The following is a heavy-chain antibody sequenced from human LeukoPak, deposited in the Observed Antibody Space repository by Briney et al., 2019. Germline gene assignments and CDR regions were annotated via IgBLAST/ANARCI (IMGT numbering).Heavy chain of an antibody. D-gene: IGHD3-9*01. Sequence: GASVKVSCKASGYTFTSYYMHWVRQAPGQGLEWMGIINPSGGSTSYAQKFQGRVTMTRDTSTSTVYMELSSLRSEGTAVYYCARESYYDILRAYYFDYWGQGTLVTVSS. V-gene: IGHV1-46*01. J-gene: IGHJ4*02. CDR2: INPSGGST. CDR3: ARESYYDILRAYYFDY. CDR1: GYTFTSYY.